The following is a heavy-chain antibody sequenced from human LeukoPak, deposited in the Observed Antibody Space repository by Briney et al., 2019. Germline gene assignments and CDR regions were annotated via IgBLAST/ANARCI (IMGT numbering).Heavy chain of an antibody. CDR3: ARSKGTIFGVVFDY. V-gene: IGHV4-59*01. D-gene: IGHD3-3*01. CDR2: IYYSGSI. CDR1: GGSISSYY. Sequence: SETLSLTCTVSGGSISSYYWSWIRQPPGKGLEWIGYIYYSGSINYNSSFKSRVTISIDTSKNQFSLRLSSVTAADTAVYYCARSKGTIFGVVFDYWGQGTLVTVSS. J-gene: IGHJ4*02.